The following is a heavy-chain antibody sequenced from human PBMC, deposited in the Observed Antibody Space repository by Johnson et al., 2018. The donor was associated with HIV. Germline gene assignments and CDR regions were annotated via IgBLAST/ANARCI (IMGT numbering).Heavy chain of an antibody. Sequence: VQLVESGGGVVRPGGSPRLSCAASGFTFDDYGMSWVRQAPGKGLEWVSGINWNGGSTGYADSVKGRFTISRDNSKNSLYLQMSSLRVADTAVYYCARDRRQFLEWLSDAFDIWGQGTMVTVSS. V-gene: IGHV3-20*04. D-gene: IGHD3-3*01. J-gene: IGHJ3*02. CDR1: GFTFDDYG. CDR2: INWNGGST. CDR3: ARDRRQFLEWLSDAFDI.